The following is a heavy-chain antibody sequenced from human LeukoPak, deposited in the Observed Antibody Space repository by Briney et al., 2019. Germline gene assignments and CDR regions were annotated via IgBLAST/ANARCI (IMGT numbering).Heavy chain of an antibody. Sequence: GGSLSLSCAASGFTFSSYAMSWVRQAPGKGLEWVSAISGSGGSTYYADSVKGRFTISRDNSKNTLYLQMNSLRAEDTAVYYCAKFDGRVVPAAQGRDYWGQGTLATVSS. D-gene: IGHD2-2*01. J-gene: IGHJ4*02. CDR2: ISGSGGST. CDR1: GFTFSSYA. CDR3: AKFDGRVVPAAQGRDY. V-gene: IGHV3-23*01.